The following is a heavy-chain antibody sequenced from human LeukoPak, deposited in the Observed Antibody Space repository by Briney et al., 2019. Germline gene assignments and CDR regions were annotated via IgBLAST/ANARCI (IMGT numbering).Heavy chain of an antibody. V-gene: IGHV4-4*07. CDR1: GGSISSYY. CDR3: AREHPAAIAADY. J-gene: IGHJ4*02. D-gene: IGHD6-25*01. CDR2: IYTSGST. Sequence: SETLSLTCTVSGGSISSYYWSWIRQPAGKGLEWIGRIYTSGSTNYNPSLKNRVTMSVDTSKNQFSLKLSSVTAADTAVYYCAREHPAAIAADYWGQGTLVTVSS.